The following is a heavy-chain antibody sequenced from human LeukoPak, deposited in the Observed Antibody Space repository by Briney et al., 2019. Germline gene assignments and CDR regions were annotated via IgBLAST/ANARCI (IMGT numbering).Heavy chain of an antibody. CDR3: ARDGRNFDVDY. CDR2: IYYSGST. V-gene: IGHV4-39*07. D-gene: IGHD3-9*01. Sequence: SETLSLTCTVSGGFIGSGAYYWGWIRQPPGKGLEWMGSIYYSGSTYYHPSLKSRITISQDTSKNQFSLKLSSVTAADTAVYYCARDGRNFDVDYWGQGILVTVSS. CDR1: GGFIGSGAYY. J-gene: IGHJ4*02.